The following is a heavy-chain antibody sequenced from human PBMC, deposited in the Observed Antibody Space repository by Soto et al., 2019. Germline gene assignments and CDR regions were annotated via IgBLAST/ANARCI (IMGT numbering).Heavy chain of an antibody. J-gene: IGHJ4*02. D-gene: IGHD3-3*01. Sequence: QVQLVESGGGVVQPGRSLRLSCAASGFTFSSYAMHWVRQAPGKGLEWVAVISYDGSNKYYADSVKGRFTISRDNSKKTLYRQMNSLSAEDPAVHYCARDGPGSFGTIFAVVTAQNYFDNWGQGTLVTVSS. CDR1: GFTFSSYA. V-gene: IGHV3-30-3*01. CDR3: ARDGPGSFGTIFAVVTAQNYFDN. CDR2: ISYDGSNK.